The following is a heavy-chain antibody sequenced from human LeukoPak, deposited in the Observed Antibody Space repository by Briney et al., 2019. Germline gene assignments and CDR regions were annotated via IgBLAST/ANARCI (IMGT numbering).Heavy chain of an antibody. J-gene: IGHJ6*03. CDR1: GFTFSSYV. D-gene: IGHD2-2*01. V-gene: IGHV3-23*01. Sequence: GGSLRLSCAASGFTFSSYVISWVRQAPGKGLEWVSGISGSGGSAYYADSVKGRFTISRDNSKNTLYLQMNSLRVEDTAVYYCAKCDCSSSSCYGNGYFYDYTDVWGKGTTVTVSS. CDR3: AKCDCSSSSCYGNGYFYDYTDV. CDR2: ISGSGGSA.